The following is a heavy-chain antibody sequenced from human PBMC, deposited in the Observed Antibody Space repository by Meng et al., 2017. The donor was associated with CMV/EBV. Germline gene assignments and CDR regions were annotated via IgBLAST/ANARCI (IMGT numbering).Heavy chain of an antibody. CDR2: IYPGDSDT. D-gene: IGHD2-15*01. CDR3: ARLNADVAPRY. J-gene: IGHJ4*02. CDR1: GYSFTSYW. Sequence: KVSCKGSGYSFTSYWIGWVRQMPRKGLEWMGIIYPGDSDTRYSPSFQGQVTISADKSISTAYLQWSSLTASDTAMYYCARLNADVAPRYWGQGTLVTVSS. V-gene: IGHV5-51*01.